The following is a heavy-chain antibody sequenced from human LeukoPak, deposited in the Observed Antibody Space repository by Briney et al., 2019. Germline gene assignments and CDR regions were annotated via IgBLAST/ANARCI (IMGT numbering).Heavy chain of an antibody. CDR3: AREAGPYLGGWFDP. V-gene: IGHV3-9*01. Sequence: PGGSLRLSCAASGFTFDDYAMHWVRHAPGKGLEWVSGISWNSGSIGYADSVKGRFTISRDNAKTSLYLQMNSPRAEDTAVYYCAREAGPYLGGWFDPWGQGTLVTVSS. J-gene: IGHJ5*02. CDR1: GFTFDDYA. D-gene: IGHD2/OR15-2a*01. CDR2: ISWNSGSI.